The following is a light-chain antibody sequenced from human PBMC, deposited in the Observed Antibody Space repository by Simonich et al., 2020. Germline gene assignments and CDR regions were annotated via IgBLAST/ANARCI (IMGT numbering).Light chain of an antibody. V-gene: IGLV3-21*03. J-gene: IGLJ2*01. CDR3: QVWDSSSDRVV. Sequence: SYVLTQPPSVSVAPGKTARITCGGNNIGSKSVHWYQQKPGQAPVLVVYADSDRPSGIPERFSGSDSGNTATLTISRVEAGDEADYYCQVWDSSSDRVVFGGGTKLTVL. CDR1: NIGSKS. CDR2: ADS.